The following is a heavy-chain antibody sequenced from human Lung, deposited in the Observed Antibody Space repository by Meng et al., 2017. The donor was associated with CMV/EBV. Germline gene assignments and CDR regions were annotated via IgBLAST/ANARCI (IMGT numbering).Heavy chain of an antibody. D-gene: IGHD1-1*01. V-gene: IGHV3-13*01. CDR1: GFTFSSYD. J-gene: IGHJ6*02. CDR2: IGTAGDT. CDR3: AREGGRAGTPGSYYYGMDV. Sequence: GEXXKISCAASGFTFSSYDMHWVRQATGKGLEWVSAIGTAGDTYYPGSVKGRFTISRDNAKNSLYLQMNSLRAEDTAVYYCAREGGRAGTPGSYYYGMDVXGQGXTVTVSS.